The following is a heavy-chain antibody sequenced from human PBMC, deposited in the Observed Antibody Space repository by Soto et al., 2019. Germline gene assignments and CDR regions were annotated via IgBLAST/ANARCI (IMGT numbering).Heavy chain of an antibody. D-gene: IGHD3-9*01. CDR3: ARGPYYDILTGYRIPFDP. CDR2: IYYSGST. V-gene: IGHV4-30-4*01. CDR1: GGSISSGDYY. J-gene: IGHJ5*02. Sequence: SETLSLTCTVSGGSISSGDYYWSWIRQPPGKGLEWIGYIYYSGSTYYNPSLKSRVTISVDTSKNQFSLKLSSVTAADTAVYYCARGPYYDILTGYRIPFDPWGQGTLVTVSS.